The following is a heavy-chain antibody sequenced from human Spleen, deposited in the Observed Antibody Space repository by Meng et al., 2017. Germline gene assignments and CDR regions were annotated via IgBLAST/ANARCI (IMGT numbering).Heavy chain of an antibody. CDR2: ISSSGTTI. J-gene: IGHJ4*02. CDR3: AREGIAAAGLPFDY. V-gene: IGHV3-11*01. CDR1: GFTFSDNY. D-gene: IGHD6-13*01. Sequence: GGSLRLSCAASGFTFSDNYMSWIRQAPGKGLEWVSYISSSGTTIYYADSVKGRFTISRDNAKNSLYLQMNSLRAEDTAVYYCAREGIAAAGLPFDYWGQGTLVTVSS.